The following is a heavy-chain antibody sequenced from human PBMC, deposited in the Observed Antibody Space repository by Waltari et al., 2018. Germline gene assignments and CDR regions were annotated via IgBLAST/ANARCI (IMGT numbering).Heavy chain of an antibody. Sequence: QLQLQESGPGLVKPSETLSLTCTVPGGSISSSPYYWGWIRQSPGKGLEWIGNIYYTGSTYYNPTLKSRVTISGDMSKNQFSLKLSSVTAADTAVYYCARHWKKSGYRFDPWGRGTLVTVSS. V-gene: IGHV4-39*01. J-gene: IGHJ5*02. CDR2: IYYTGST. CDR3: ARHWKKSGYRFDP. D-gene: IGHD5-12*01. CDR1: GGSISSSPYY.